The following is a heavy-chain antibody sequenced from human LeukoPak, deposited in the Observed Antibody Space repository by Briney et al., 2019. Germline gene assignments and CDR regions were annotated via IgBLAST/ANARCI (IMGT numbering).Heavy chain of an antibody. Sequence: GGSLRLSCAASGFTVSRNYMSWVRQAPGKGLEWVSAIYSDESTYYADSVKGRFTISRGNSKNTLSLQMNSLRAEDTGLYYCARVPYRSPSHFYYWGQGTLVTVSS. CDR2: IYSDEST. J-gene: IGHJ4*02. V-gene: IGHV3-66*01. CDR3: ARVPYRSPSHFYY. D-gene: IGHD4-11*01. CDR1: GFTVSRNY.